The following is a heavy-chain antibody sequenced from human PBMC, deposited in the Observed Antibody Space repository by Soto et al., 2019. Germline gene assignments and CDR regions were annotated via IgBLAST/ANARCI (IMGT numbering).Heavy chain of an antibody. CDR3: ARRGLEPFDY. D-gene: IGHD1-1*01. CDR2: LNHEGTYK. CDR1: GFTFRDNW. J-gene: IGHJ4*02. Sequence: EVQLVESGGGLVQSGGSLRLSYAASGFTFRDNWMHWVRQAPGQGLVWVSRLNHEGTYKSYADSVKGRFTISRDNVKSELYPQMNNLRAEDTAVYYCARRGLEPFDYWGQGTLVTVSS. V-gene: IGHV3-74*02.